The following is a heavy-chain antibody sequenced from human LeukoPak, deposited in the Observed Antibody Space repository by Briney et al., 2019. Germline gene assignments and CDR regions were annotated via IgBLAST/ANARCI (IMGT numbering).Heavy chain of an antibody. V-gene: IGHV4-59*01. CDR2: IYYSGST. J-gene: IGHJ4*02. CDR1: GGSISSYY. CDR3: ARGVSMPYDY. Sequence: SETLSLTCTVSGGSISSYYWSWIRQPPGKGLEWIGYIYYSGSTNHNPSLKSRVTISVDTSKNQFSLKLSSVTAADTAVYYCARGVSMPYDYWGQGTLVTVSS. D-gene: IGHD2/OR15-2a*01.